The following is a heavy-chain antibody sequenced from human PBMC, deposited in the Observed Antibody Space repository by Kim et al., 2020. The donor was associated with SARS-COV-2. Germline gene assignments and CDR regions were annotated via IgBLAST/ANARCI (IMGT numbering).Heavy chain of an antibody. CDR3: AREVAGLYDLGY. CDR2: IYTSGST. CDR1: GGSISSGSYY. D-gene: IGHD3-3*01. V-gene: IGHV4-61*02. Sequence: SETLSLICTVSGGSISSGSYYWSWIRQPAGKGLEWIGRIYTSGSTNYNPSLKSRVTISVDTSKNQFSLKLSSVTAADTAVYYCAREVAGLYDLGYWGQGTLVTVSS. J-gene: IGHJ4*02.